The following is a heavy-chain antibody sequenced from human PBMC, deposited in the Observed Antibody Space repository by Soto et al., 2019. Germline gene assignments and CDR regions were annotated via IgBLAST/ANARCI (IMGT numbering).Heavy chain of an antibody. V-gene: IGHV3-48*03. CDR1: GFTFSRFE. CDR2: ISSSGSSA. D-gene: IGHD3-10*01. Sequence: PGVSLRLSCAASGFTFSRFELHWLRQAPGKGLELISYISSSGSSAYYASSVQGRFTISRDNAYNSVYLQTDSLRTDDATVYYCTRADWCHYLSIYWGQGALVTVSS. CDR3: TRADWCHYLSIY. J-gene: IGHJ4*02.